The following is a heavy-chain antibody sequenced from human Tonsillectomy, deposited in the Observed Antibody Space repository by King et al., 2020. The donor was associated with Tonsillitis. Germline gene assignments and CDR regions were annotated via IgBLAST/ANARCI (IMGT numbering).Heavy chain of an antibody. CDR3: AKQIEQWLVGHGAFDI. V-gene: IGHV3-23*04. J-gene: IGHJ3*02. CDR1: GFTFSSYA. CDR2: ISGSGGST. D-gene: IGHD6-19*01. Sequence: VQLVESGGGLVQPGGSLRLSCAASGFTFSSYAMSWVRQAPGKGLEWVSAISGSGGSTYYADSVNGRFTISRDNSKNTLYLQMNSLRAEDTAVYYCAKQIEQWLVGHGAFDIWGQGTMVTVSS.